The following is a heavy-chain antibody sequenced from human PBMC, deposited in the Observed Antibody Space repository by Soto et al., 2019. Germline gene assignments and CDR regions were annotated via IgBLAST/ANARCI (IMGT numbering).Heavy chain of an antibody. CDR2: INHSGST. CDR3: ASGGADDPYCSGGSCYCY. J-gene: IGHJ4*02. V-gene: IGHV4-34*01. Sequence: PSETLSLTCAVYGGSFSGYYWSWIRQPPGKGLEWIGEINHSGSTNYNPSLKSRVTISVDTSKNQFSLKLSSVTAADTAAYYCASGGADDPYCSGGSCYCYWGQGTLVTVSS. D-gene: IGHD2-15*01. CDR1: GGSFSGYY.